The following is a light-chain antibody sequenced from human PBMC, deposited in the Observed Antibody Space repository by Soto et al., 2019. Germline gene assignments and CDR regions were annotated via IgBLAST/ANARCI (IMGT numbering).Light chain of an antibody. V-gene: IGLV2-14*01. CDR1: SVDIGSYNR. CDR3: SSYTNINTRACV. J-gene: IGLJ1*01. CDR2: EVT. Sequence: LTQPASVSGSPGQSITISCTGTSVDIGSYNRVSWYQQHPGKAPKLIIYEVTDRPSGVSNRFSGSKSGNTASLTISGLQAEDEAEYYCSSYTNINTRACVXGTGTKVT.